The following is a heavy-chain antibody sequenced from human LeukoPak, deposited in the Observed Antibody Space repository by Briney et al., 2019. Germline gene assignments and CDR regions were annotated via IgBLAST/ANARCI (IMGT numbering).Heavy chain of an antibody. CDR1: GGTFSSYS. CDR3: ARSEYCSGGSCYPFDY. V-gene: IGHV1-69*13. J-gene: IGHJ4*02. CDR2: IIPIFGTA. D-gene: IGHD2-15*01. Sequence: ASVNVSCKASGGTFSSYSISWVRQAPGQGLEWMGAIIPIFGTANDAQKFQGRVTITADESTSTAYMELSSLRTEDTAVYYCARSEYCSGGSCYPFDYWGQGTLVTVSS.